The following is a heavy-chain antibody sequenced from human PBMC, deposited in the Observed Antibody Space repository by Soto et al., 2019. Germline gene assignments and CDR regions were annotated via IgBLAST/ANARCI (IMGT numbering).Heavy chain of an antibody. CDR2: INPSGGST. J-gene: IGHJ4*02. D-gene: IGHD6-13*01. Sequence: ASVKVSCKASGYTFTSYYMHWVRQAPGQGLEWMGIINPSGGSTSYAQKFQGRVTMTRDTSTSTVYMELSSLRSEDTAVYYCARGGTRIAAAGSYFDYWGQGTLVTVS. CDR1: GYTFTSYY. CDR3: ARGGTRIAAAGSYFDY. V-gene: IGHV1-46*03.